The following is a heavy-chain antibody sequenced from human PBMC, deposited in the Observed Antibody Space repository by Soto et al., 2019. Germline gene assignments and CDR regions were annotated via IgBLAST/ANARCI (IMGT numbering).Heavy chain of an antibody. J-gene: IGHJ6*02. D-gene: IGHD3-10*01. V-gene: IGHV3-30*18. CDR2: ISYDGSNK. CDR1: GFTFSSYG. Sequence: GGSLRLSCAASGFTFSSYGMHWVRQAPGKGLEWVAVISYDGSNKYYADSVKGRFTISRDNSKNTLYLQMNSLRAEDTAVYYCAKDLAHYSGSYFNYYYYGMDVWGQGTTVTVSS. CDR3: AKDLAHYSGSYFNYYYYGMDV.